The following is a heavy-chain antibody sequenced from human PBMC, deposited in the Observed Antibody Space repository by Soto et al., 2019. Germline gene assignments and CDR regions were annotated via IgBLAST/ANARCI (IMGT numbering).Heavy chain of an antibody. D-gene: IGHD3-10*01. CDR1: GFDFTQFG. CDR3: AAGEPLIY. J-gene: IGHJ4*01. Sequence: GGSLRLSCAASGFDFTQFGMHWVRQAPGKGLEWVAIIWYDGSHKYYADSVKGRFTISRDNSKNTVSLHMDSLGAEDTAMYYGAAGEPLIYRGHGTLVTVSS. CDR2: IWYDGSHK. V-gene: IGHV3-33*01.